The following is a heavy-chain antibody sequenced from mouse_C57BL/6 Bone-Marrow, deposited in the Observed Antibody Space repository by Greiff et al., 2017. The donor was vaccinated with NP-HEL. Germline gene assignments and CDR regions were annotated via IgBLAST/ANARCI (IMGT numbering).Heavy chain of an antibody. CDR1: GFNIKDDY. CDR2: IDPENGDT. D-gene: IGHD4-1*01. CDR3: TLGCRFAY. J-gene: IGHJ3*01. V-gene: IGHV14-4*01. Sequence: VQLQQSGAELVRPGASVKLSCTASGFNIKDDYMHWVKQRPEQGLEWIGWIDPENGDTEYASKFQGKATITADTSSNTAYLQLSSLTSEDTAVYYCTLGCRFAYWGQGTLVTVSA.